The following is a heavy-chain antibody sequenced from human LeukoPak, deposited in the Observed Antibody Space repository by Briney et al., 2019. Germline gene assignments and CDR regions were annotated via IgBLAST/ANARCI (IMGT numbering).Heavy chain of an antibody. CDR1: GFTFSSSW. J-gene: IGHJ4*02. CDR2: IKQDGSEK. D-gene: IGHD3-9*01. Sequence: GGSLRLSCAASGFTFSSSWMSWVRLAPGKGLEWVANIKQDGSEKYYVDSVKGRFTISRDNAKNSLYLQMHSLRGEDTAIYHCARQDILTAYYGVDSWGQGTLVTVSS. V-gene: IGHV3-7*02. CDR3: ARQDILTAYYGVDS.